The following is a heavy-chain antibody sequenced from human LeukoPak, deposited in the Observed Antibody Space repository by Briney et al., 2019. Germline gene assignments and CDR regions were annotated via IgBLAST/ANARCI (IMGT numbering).Heavy chain of an antibody. D-gene: IGHD6-6*01. CDR2: IYTSGSN. J-gene: IGHJ6*03. CDR1: GGSLSSYY. Sequence: SETLSLTCTVSGGSLSSYYWSCTREPAGKGLEWIGRIYTSGSNNYNPSLKSRVTMSVDTAKNQFSLKLSSVTAADTAVYYCARERYQNRQYSSSSYYYYYYMDVWGKGTTVTVSS. CDR3: ARERYQNRQYSSSSYYYYYYMDV. V-gene: IGHV4-4*07.